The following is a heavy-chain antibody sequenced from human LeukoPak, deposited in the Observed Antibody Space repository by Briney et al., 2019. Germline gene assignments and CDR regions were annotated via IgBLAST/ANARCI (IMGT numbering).Heavy chain of an antibody. Sequence: SETLSLTCTVSGGSINNYYWSWIRQPAGKGLEWIGRIYTRGSTNYNPYLKSRVTMSVDTSKNQVSLKLSPVTAADTAVYYCARGRYCSADICSGGDAFDIWGQGTMVSVSS. CDR3: ARGRYCSADICSGGDAFDI. CDR1: GGSINNYY. J-gene: IGHJ3*02. CDR2: IYTRGST. D-gene: IGHD2-15*01. V-gene: IGHV4-4*07.